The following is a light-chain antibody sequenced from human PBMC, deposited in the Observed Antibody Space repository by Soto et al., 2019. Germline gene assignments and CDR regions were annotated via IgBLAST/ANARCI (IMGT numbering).Light chain of an antibody. J-gene: IGLJ2*01. CDR3: SSYAGNNNVI. V-gene: IGLV2-8*01. CDR1: SSDVGSYRF. Sequence: QSVLTQPPSASGSPGQSVTISCTGTSSDVGSYRFASWYQQHPGKAPKLLIYEVSKRPSGVPDRFSASTSGNTASLTVSGLQADDEADYYCSSYAGNNNVIFGGGTKVTVL. CDR2: EVS.